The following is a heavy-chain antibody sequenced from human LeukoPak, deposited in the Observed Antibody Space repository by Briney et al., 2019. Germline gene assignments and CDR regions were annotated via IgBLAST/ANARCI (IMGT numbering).Heavy chain of an antibody. CDR3: ARDRGGRYCSSTSCYASYYYYYGMDV. Sequence: GGSLRLSCAASGFTVSSNYMSWVRQAPGKGLEWVSSISSSSSYIYYADSVEGRFTISRDNAKNSLYLQMNSLRAEDTAVYYCARDRGGRYCSSTSCYASYYYYYGMDVWGQGTTVTVSS. CDR1: GFTVSSNY. V-gene: IGHV3-21*01. CDR2: ISSSSSYI. D-gene: IGHD2-2*01. J-gene: IGHJ6*02.